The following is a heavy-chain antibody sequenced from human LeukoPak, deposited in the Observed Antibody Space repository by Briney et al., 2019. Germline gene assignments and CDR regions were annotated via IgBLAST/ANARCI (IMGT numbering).Heavy chain of an antibody. V-gene: IGHV1-24*01. CDR3: ATGPRSYYDILTGYYRFDY. D-gene: IGHD3-9*01. CDR2: FDPEDGET. J-gene: IGHJ4*02. Sequence: GASVKVSCKVSGYTLTELSMHWVRQAPGKGLEWMGGFDPEDGETIYAQKFQGRVTMTEDTSTDTAYMELSSLRSEDTAVYYCATGPRSYYDILTGYYRFDYWGQGTLVTVSS. CDR1: GYTLTELS.